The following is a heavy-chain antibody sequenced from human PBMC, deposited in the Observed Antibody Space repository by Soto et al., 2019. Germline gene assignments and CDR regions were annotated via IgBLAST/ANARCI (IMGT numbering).Heavy chain of an antibody. V-gene: IGHV4-4*02. Sequence: QVQLQESGPGLVKPSGTLSLTCAVSGASITGYNWWTWVRQPPGEGLEWIGEIYHSGGTSYNPSLKSRVTMSVDKANNHFSLNWRSVTAADTAVYYCVRGIVVPARRFDPWGQGIPVTVSS. D-gene: IGHD2-2*01. CDR3: VRGIVVPARRFDP. CDR1: GASITGYNW. J-gene: IGHJ5*02. CDR2: IYHSGGT.